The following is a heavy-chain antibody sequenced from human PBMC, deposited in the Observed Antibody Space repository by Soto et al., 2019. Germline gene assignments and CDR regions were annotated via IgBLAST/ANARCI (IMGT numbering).Heavy chain of an antibody. CDR2: IYHSGCT. J-gene: IGHJ3*02. D-gene: IGHD6-13*01. V-gene: IGHV4-4*02. CDR3: ARIKDIAAAGTRENAFDI. CDR1: GGSISSSNW. Sequence: QVQLQESGPGLVKPSGTLSLTCAVSGGSISSSNWWSWVRQPPGKGLEWVGEIYHSGCTNYNPSLKSRVTISVDKSKNQFSLKLSSVTAADTAVYYCARIKDIAAAGTRENAFDIWGQGTMVTVSS.